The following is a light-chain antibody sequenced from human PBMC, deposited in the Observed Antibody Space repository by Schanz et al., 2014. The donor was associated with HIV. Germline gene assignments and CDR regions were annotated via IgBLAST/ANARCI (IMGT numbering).Light chain of an antibody. CDR2: SIS. J-gene: IGKJ1*01. Sequence: EVVMTQSPVTLSVSPGERATLSCRASQSVSINLAWYQQKRGQAPRLLIHSISARATGIPARFSGSGSGTEFTLTISNLQSEDFAFYYCQQYDSWPWTFGPGTKVDIK. CDR3: QQYDSWPWT. CDR1: QSVSIN. V-gene: IGKV3-15*01.